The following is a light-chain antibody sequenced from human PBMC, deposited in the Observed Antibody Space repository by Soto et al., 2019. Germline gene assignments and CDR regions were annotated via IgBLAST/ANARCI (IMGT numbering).Light chain of an antibody. CDR1: SSDVGSYKL. CDR3: SSYAGTSTV. Sequence: QSVLTQPASVSGSPGQSITISCTGTSSDVGSYKLVSWYQQYPGKVPKLLIYEGSKRPSGVSDRFSGSKSGNTASLTVSGLQAEDEADYYCSSYAGTSTVFGGGTKLTVL. CDR2: EGS. V-gene: IGLV2-23*01. J-gene: IGLJ2*01.